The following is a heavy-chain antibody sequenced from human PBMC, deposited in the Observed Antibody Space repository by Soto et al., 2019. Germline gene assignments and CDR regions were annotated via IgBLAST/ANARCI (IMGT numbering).Heavy chain of an antibody. CDR1: GGTFSSYA. CDR2: IIPIFCTA. V-gene: IGHV1-69*05. Sequence: QVQLVQSGAEVKKPGSSVKVSCKASGGTFSSYAISWGRQAPGQGREWMGGIIPIFCTANNAQKFQGRVTIAPDESTSTAYMELGSRRSEDTAVYYCASERTAMAGGGALAIWGQGTMVTVSS. CDR3: ASERTAMAGGGALAI. J-gene: IGHJ3*02. D-gene: IGHD5-18*01.